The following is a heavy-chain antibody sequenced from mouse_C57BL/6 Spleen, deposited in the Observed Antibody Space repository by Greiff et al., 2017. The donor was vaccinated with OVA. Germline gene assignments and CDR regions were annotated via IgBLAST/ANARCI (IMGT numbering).Heavy chain of an antibody. V-gene: IGHV5-6*01. CDR2: ISSGGGYT. Sequence: EVQLVESGGDLVKPGGSLKLSCAASGFTFSSYGMSWVRQTPDKRLEWVANISSGGGYTYYPDSVKGRFTISRDNAKNTLYLQMSSLKSEDTAMCYCARKMRSLWYNEVWGTVTTVTVSA. CDR3: ARKMRSLWYNEV. J-gene: IGHJ1*03. D-gene: IGHD6-1*01. CDR1: GFTFSSYG.